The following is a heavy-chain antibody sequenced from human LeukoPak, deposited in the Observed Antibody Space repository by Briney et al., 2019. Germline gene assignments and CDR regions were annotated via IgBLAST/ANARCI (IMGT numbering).Heavy chain of an antibody. D-gene: IGHD3-3*01. CDR2: IKHDGSEK. J-gene: IGHJ4*02. CDR1: GFIFTNYF. Sequence: AGSLRLSCAASGFIFTNYFMSWVRQAPGEGLEWVASIKHDGSEKYYVDSVRGRFTISRDNTMNSLYLQMSSLRAEDTAVYYCATDRGWRTSGYYLYYFEYWGQGTLVTYSS. V-gene: IGHV3-7*01. CDR3: ATDRGWRTSGYYLYYFEY.